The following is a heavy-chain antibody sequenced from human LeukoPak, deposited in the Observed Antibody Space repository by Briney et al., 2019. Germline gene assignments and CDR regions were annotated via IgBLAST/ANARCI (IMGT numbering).Heavy chain of an antibody. CDR1: GFTFDDYA. CDR2: ISGDGGST. J-gene: IGHJ6*03. CDR3: AKDMLELQDYYYYYYMDV. V-gene: IGHV3-43*02. D-gene: IGHD1-7*01. Sequence: QPGGSLRLSCAASGFTFDDYAMHWVRQAPGKGLEWVSIISGDGGSTYYADSVKGRFTISKDKSKNSLYLQMNSLRTEDTALYYCAKDMLELQDYYYYYYMDVWGKGTTVTVSS.